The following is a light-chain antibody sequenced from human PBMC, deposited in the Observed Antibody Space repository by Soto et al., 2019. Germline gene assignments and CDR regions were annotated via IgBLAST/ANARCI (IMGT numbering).Light chain of an antibody. V-gene: IGKV1-6*01. CDR2: AAS. CDR1: QEIRND. J-gene: IGKJ1*01. Sequence: AIQMTQSPSSLSASVGDRVTITCRASQEIRNDLGWYQQKPGRAPKLLIYAASSLQGGVPSRFSGSGSGTAFTLTISSLQPEDSATYYCQHYNSYSEAFGQGTKVELK. CDR3: QHYNSYSEA.